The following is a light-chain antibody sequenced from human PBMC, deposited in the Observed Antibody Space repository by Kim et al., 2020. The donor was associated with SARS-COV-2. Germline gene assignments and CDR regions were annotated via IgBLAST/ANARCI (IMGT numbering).Light chain of an antibody. V-gene: IGKV3-11*01. CDR3: LQRSRWPPYT. J-gene: IGKJ2*01. Sequence: EIVLTQSPATLSLSPGERATLSCRASQSVSNYLAWYQQKPGQAPRLLIYDASNRATGIPARFSGSGSGTDFTLTISSLEPEDFAIYYCLQRSRWPPYTFGQGTKLEI. CDR1: QSVSNY. CDR2: DAS.